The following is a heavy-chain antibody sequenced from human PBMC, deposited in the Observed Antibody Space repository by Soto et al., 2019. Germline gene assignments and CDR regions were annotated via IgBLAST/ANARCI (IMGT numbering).Heavy chain of an antibody. V-gene: IGHV1-69*13. CDR1: GGTFSSYA. J-gene: IGHJ4*02. D-gene: IGHD3-10*01. CDR3: ATGTQVRGVIITSSNN. CDR2: IIPIFGTA. Sequence: ASVKVSCKASGGTFSSYAISWVRQAPGQGLEWMGGIIPIFGTANYAQKFQGRVTITADESTSTAYMELSSLRSEDTAVYYCATGTQVRGVIITSSNNWGQGTLVTVSS.